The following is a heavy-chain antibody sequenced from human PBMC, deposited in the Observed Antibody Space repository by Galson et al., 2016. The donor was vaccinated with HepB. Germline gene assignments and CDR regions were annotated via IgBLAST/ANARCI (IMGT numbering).Heavy chain of an antibody. D-gene: IGHD2-15*01. J-gene: IGHJ4*02. V-gene: IGHV3-11*01. CDR2: MSSSGITL. CDR1: GFTFSDYS. Sequence: SLRLSCAASGFTFSDYSMSWIRQAPGKGLEWVSYMSSSGITLSYADSVKGRFTISRDNAKNSLYLQVNSLRAEDTAVYYCARDLDIFDYWGQGTLVTVSS. CDR3: ARDLDIFDY.